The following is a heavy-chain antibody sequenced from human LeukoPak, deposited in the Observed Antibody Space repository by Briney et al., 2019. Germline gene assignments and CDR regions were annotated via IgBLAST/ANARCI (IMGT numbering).Heavy chain of an antibody. Sequence: EASVKVSCTASGYTFTSYGISWVRQAPGQGLEWMGWISAYNGNTNYAQKLQGRVTMTTDTSTSTAYMELRSLRSDDTAVYYCARDGDFPHYYGMDVWGQGTTVTVSS. D-gene: IGHD2-21*02. J-gene: IGHJ6*02. V-gene: IGHV1-18*01. CDR1: GYTFTSYG. CDR3: ARDGDFPHYYGMDV. CDR2: ISAYNGNT.